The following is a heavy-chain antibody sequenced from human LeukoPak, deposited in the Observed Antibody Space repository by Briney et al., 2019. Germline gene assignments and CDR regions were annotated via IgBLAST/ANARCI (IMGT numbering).Heavy chain of an antibody. CDR3: ARSEAAAGPLTFDV. J-gene: IGHJ3*01. V-gene: IGHV4-30-4*01. CDR1: SGSITSGDYY. CDR2: IYYSGNT. D-gene: IGHD6-25*01. Sequence: SETLSLTCTVSSGSITSGDYYWSWVRQPPGKGLEWIGYIYYSGNTYYNPSLTSRVTMSIDTSGNHFSLKLTSVTAADTALYYCARSEAAAGPLTFDVWGPGTMVIVSA.